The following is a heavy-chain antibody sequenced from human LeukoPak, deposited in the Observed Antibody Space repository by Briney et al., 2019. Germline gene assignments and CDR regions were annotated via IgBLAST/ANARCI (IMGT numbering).Heavy chain of an antibody. CDR2: IYYGGST. Sequence: PSETLSLTCTVSVGSISTTSYYWGWIRQPPGKGLECIGSIYYGGSTYYSPSLKSRVTISLDTSKHQSSLKLSSVTAADTAVYYCSFNLGSGSYAFDIWGQGTMVTVSS. CDR3: SFNLGSGSYAFDI. CDR1: VGSISTTSYY. V-gene: IGHV4-39*07. J-gene: IGHJ3*02. D-gene: IGHD3-10*01.